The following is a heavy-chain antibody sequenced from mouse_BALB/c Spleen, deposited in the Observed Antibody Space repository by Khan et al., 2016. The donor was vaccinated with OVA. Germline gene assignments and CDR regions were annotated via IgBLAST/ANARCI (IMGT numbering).Heavy chain of an antibody. D-gene: IGHD1-1*01. CDR3: ARHNYGPFAF. CDR2: ISSGSTYT. Sequence: EVELVESGGGLVKPGGSLKLSCAASGFTFSTYAMSWVRQTPEKRLEWVATISSGSTYTYYPDSVKGRFTICRDNTKNTLYLQMSSLRSEDTAMYYCARHNYGPFAFWGRGTLVTVSA. J-gene: IGHJ3*01. CDR1: GFTFSTYA. V-gene: IGHV5-9-3*01.